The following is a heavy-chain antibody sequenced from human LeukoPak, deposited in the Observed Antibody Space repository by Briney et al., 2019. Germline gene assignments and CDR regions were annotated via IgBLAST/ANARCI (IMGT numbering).Heavy chain of an antibody. CDR3: ARGGRDFWSGFDFDWFDP. V-gene: IGHV7-4-1*01. J-gene: IGHJ5*02. CDR2: INTNTGNP. Sequence: ASVKVSCKASGGTFSSYAISWVRQAPGQGLEWMGWINTNTGNPTYAQGFTGRFVFSLDTSVSTAYLQIGSLKAEDTAVYYCARGGRDFWSGFDFDWFDPWGQGTLVTVSS. D-gene: IGHD3-3*01. CDR1: GGTFSSYA.